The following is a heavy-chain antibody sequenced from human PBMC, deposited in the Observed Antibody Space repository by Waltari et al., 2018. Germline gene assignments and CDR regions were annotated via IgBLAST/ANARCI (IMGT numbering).Heavy chain of an antibody. CDR3: ARDRACSGGSCYSDY. Sequence: EVQLVESGGALVQPGGSLRLSCAASGFTFSTYSMNWVRQAPGKGLEWVSYISSAGTLIYYGDSVKGRFTISRDNAKNSLYLQMDSLRDEDTAVYYCARDRACSGGSCYSDYWGQGTLVTVSS. V-gene: IGHV3-48*02. J-gene: IGHJ4*02. CDR1: GFTFSTYS. CDR2: ISSAGTLI. D-gene: IGHD2-15*01.